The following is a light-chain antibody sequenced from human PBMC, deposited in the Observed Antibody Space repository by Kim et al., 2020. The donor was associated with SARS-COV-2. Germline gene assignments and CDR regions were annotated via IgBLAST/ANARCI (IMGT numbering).Light chain of an antibody. J-gene: IGKJ2*01. CDR3: QHYSRFPYT. Sequence: ATLGDRVTITCRAREKIGTWLAWYQQKPGRAPSLLIYLASTLESGVPSRFSGTGSGTEFSLSITSLQPDDFATYYCQHYSRFPYTFGQGTKLEI. CDR2: LAS. V-gene: IGKV1-5*03. CDR1: EKIGTW.